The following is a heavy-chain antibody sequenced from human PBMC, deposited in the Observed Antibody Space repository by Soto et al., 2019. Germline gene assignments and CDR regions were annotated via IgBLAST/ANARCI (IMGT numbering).Heavy chain of an antibody. V-gene: IGHV4-39*02. CDR1: GGSISSSSYY. Sequence: QLQLQESGPGLVKPSETLSLTCTVSGGSISSSSYYWGWIRQPPGKGLEWIGSIYYSGSTYYNPSLKSRVTISVDTSKNKFSLKLSSVTAADTAVYYCARERGYCSGGSCPVDYWGQGTLVTVSS. J-gene: IGHJ4*02. CDR3: ARERGYCSGGSCPVDY. D-gene: IGHD2-15*01. CDR2: IYYSGST.